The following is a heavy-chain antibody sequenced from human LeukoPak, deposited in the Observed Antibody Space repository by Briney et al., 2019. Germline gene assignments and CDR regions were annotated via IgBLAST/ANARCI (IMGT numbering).Heavy chain of an antibody. CDR1: GASMNNYY. J-gene: IGHJ2*01. D-gene: IGHD2-2*01. CDR2: IYKSGST. CDR3: ARHQLGVGWYFDL. V-gene: IGHV4-4*07. Sequence: SETLSLTCTVSGASMNNYYWSWIRQSADKGLEWIGRIYKSGSTNYNPPLQSRLTMSIDTSKNQFSLKLTSVSAADTAVYFCARHQLGVGWYFDLWGPGTLVIVSS.